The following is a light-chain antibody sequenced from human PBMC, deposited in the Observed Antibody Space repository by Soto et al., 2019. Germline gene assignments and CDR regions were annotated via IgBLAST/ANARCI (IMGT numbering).Light chain of an antibody. CDR1: QYIGRY. J-gene: IGKJ4*01. Sequence: DIQMTQSPSALSASVGDRVTITCQAGQYIGRYLNWYQQKPGKAPKLLIYAASSLHSGVPSRFSGSGSGTDFTLTISSLQPEDFATYSCQQTYRTPLTFGGGTKADIK. CDR3: QQTYRTPLT. CDR2: AAS. V-gene: IGKV1-39*01.